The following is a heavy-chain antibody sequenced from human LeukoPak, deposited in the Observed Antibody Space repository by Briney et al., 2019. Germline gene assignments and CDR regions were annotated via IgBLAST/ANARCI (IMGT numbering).Heavy chain of an antibody. CDR3: ARAGLVIQPYYYYYMDV. J-gene: IGHJ6*03. D-gene: IGHD3/OR15-3a*01. CDR2: INPNSAGT. Sequence: ASXKVSCKASGYTFTGYYMHWVRQAPGQGLEWMGWINPNSAGTNYAQKFPGRVTMTRDTSISTAYMELSRLRSDDTAVYYCARAGLVIQPYYYYYMDVWGKGTTVTVSS. CDR1: GYTFTGYY. V-gene: IGHV1-2*02.